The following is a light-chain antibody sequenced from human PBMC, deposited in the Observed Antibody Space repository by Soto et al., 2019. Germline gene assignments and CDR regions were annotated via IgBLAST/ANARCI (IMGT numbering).Light chain of an antibody. Sequence: QSALTQPASVSGSPGQSITISCTGTSGDIGSYNRVSWYQQHQGKAPKLIIYEVTDRPSGVSNRFSGSKSGNPASLTISGLQAEGSAESCSSSYTIIKTSDCVFGPGPTLTLL. CDR2: EVT. V-gene: IGLV2-14*01. CDR1: SGDIGSYNR. CDR3: SSYTIIKTSDCV. J-gene: IGLJ1*01.